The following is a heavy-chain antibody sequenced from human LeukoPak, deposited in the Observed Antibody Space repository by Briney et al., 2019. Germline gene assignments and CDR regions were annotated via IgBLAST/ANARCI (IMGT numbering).Heavy chain of an antibody. D-gene: IGHD2-2*01. CDR2: MNTNSGNT. V-gene: IGHV1-8*02. CDR1: GYTFTSYG. CDR3: ARGGDIAVVPAAMVGP. J-gene: IGHJ5*02. Sequence: ASVTVSCKASGYTFTSYGINWVRQATGQGLEWMGWMNTNSGNTGHAQKFQGRLTMTRDTSTNTAYMELSSLRSEDTAVYYCARGGDIAVVPAAMVGPWGQGTLVTVSS.